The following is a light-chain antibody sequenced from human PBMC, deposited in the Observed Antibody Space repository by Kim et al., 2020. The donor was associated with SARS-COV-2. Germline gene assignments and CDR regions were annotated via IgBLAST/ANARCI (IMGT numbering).Light chain of an antibody. CDR2: KAS. V-gene: IGKV1-5*03. CDR3: QQYNSYPYT. J-gene: IGKJ2*01. Sequence: SSSVEDRVAITCRASQSISSWLAWYQQKPGTAPKLLIYKASSLESGVPSRFSGSGSGTEFTLTISSLQPDDFATYYCQQYNSYPYTFGQGTKLEI. CDR1: QSISSW.